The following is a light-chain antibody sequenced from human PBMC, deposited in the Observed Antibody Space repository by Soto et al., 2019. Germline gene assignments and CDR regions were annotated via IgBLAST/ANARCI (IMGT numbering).Light chain of an antibody. CDR3: CSYAGSYR. V-gene: IGLV2-11*01. J-gene: IGLJ2*01. Sequence: QSALTQPRSVSGSPGQSVTISCTGTSSDVGGYNYVSWYQQHPGKAPKLMIYDVSKRPSGVPDRFSGSKSGNTASLTISGLQAEDEADYYCCSYAGSYRFGGGTKLTV. CDR1: SSDVGGYNY. CDR2: DVS.